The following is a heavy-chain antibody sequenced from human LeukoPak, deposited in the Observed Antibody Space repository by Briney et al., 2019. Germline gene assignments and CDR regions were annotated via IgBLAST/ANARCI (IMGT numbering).Heavy chain of an antibody. D-gene: IGHD6-13*01. CDR1: GFTFSSYS. Sequence: PGGSLRLSCAASGFTFSSYSMNWVRQAPGKGLEWVSSISSSSSYIYYADSVKGRFTISRDNAKNSLYLQMNSLRAEDTAVYYCARELAAAGAFDIWGQGTMVTVSS. J-gene: IGHJ3*02. CDR2: ISSSSSYI. CDR3: ARELAAAGAFDI. V-gene: IGHV3-21*01.